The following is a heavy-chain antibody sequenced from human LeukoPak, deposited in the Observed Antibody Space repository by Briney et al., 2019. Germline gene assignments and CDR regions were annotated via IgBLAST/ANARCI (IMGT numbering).Heavy chain of an antibody. CDR1: GYTFTSYA. CDR2: INAGNGNT. D-gene: IGHD3-22*01. CDR3: ARDIYDSSGYPL. J-gene: IGHJ4*02. Sequence: ASVKVSRKASGYTFTSYAMHWVRQAPGQRLEWMGWINAGNGNTKYSQKFQGRVTITRDTSASTAYMELSSLRSEDTAVYYCARDIYDSSGYPLWGQGTLVTVSS. V-gene: IGHV1-3*01.